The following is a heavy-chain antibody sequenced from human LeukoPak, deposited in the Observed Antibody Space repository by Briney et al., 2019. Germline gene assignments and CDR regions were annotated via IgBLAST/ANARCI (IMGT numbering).Heavy chain of an antibody. D-gene: IGHD4-17*01. Sequence: SVKVSCKASGGTFSSYAISWVRQAPGQGLEWMGGIIPIFGTANYAQKFQGRVTITADESTSTAYMELSSLRAEDTALYYCARLDYGNWYFDLWGRGTLVTVSS. CDR2: IIPIFGTA. CDR3: ARLDYGNWYFDL. J-gene: IGHJ2*01. CDR1: GGTFSSYA. V-gene: IGHV1-69*13.